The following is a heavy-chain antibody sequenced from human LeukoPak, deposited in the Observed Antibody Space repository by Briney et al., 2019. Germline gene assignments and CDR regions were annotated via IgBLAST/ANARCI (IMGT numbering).Heavy chain of an antibody. CDR1: GGSISSCNW. D-gene: IGHD3-16*02. CDR3: ARLYDYVWGSYRPDAFDI. J-gene: IGHJ3*02. Sequence: PSETLSLTCAVSGGSISSCNWWSWVRQPPGKGLEWIGEIYHSGSTNYNPSLKSRVTISVDKSKNQFSLKLSSVTAADTAVYYCARLYDYVWGSYRPDAFDIWGQGTMVTVSS. CDR2: IYHSGST. V-gene: IGHV4-4*02.